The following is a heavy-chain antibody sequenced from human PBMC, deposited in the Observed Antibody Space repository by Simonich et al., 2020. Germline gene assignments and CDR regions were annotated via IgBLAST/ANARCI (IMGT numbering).Heavy chain of an antibody. D-gene: IGHD1-26*01. V-gene: IGHV1-2*02. CDR2: INPNSDGT. J-gene: IGHJ3*02. CDR3: ARGLLSGSNYAFDI. CDR1: GYTFTGSY. Sequence: QVQLVQSGAEVQKPGASVKVSCKASGYTFTGSYMHWVRQAPGQGLEWMGWINPNSDGTNYEQKYQGRVTMTRDTSSSTAYMELSRLRSDDTDVYYCARGLLSGSNYAFDIWGQGTMVTVSS.